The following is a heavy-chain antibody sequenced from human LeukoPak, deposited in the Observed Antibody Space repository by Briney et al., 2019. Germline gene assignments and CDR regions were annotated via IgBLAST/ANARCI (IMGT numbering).Heavy chain of an antibody. J-gene: IGHJ5*02. D-gene: IGHD3-3*01. Sequence: PGGSLRLSCAASGFTFSSYSMNWVRQAPGKGLEWVSYISSSSSTIYYADSVKGRFTISRDNAKNSLYLQMNSLRAEDTAVYYCARARITIFGVVQASANWFDPWGPGTLVTVSS. CDR1: GFTFSSYS. V-gene: IGHV3-48*01. CDR2: ISSSSSTI. CDR3: ARARITIFGVVQASANWFDP.